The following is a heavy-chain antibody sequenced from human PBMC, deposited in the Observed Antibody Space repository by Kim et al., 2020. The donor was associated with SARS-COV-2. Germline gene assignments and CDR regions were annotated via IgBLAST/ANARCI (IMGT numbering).Heavy chain of an antibody. CDR2: ISAYNGNT. V-gene: IGHV1-18*04. CDR1: GYTFTSYG. D-gene: IGHD3-3*01. J-gene: IGHJ4*02. Sequence: ASVKVSCKASGYTFTSYGISWVRQAPGQGLEWMGWISAYNGNTNYAQKLQGRVTMTTDTSTSTAYMELRSLRSDDTAVYYCARAHPIFPEWLLYSNDYWGQGTLVTVSS. CDR3: ARAHPIFPEWLLYSNDY.